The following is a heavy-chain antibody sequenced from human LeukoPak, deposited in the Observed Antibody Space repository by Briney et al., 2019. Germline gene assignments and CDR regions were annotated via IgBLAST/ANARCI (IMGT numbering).Heavy chain of an antibody. CDR3: ARAVPGATSLDY. D-gene: IGHD1-26*01. CDR2: IYYSGST. J-gene: IGHJ4*02. CDR1: GGSISSYY. V-gene: IGHV4-59*01. Sequence: SETLSLTCTVSGGSISSYYWSWIRQPPGKGLEWIGYIYYSGSTNYNPSLKSRVTISVDTSKNQFSLKLSSVTAVDTAVYYCARAVPGATSLDYWGQGTLVTVSS.